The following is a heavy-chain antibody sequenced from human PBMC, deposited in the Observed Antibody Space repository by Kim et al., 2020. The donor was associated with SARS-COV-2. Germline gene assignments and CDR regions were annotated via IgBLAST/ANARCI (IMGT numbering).Heavy chain of an antibody. V-gene: IGHV4-39*01. CDR3: ASPHPLSKGFYWYFDL. CDR2: IDYSGSY. CDR1: GVSISSSSFY. Sequence: SETLSLTCTVSGVSISSSSFYWGWIRQPPEKGLEWVGSIDYSGSYYYSPSLKSRITISVNASKNQFSLKLRSVTAADTALYYCASPHPLSKGFYWYFDLWGRGTLVTV. D-gene: IGHD2-15*01. J-gene: IGHJ2*01.